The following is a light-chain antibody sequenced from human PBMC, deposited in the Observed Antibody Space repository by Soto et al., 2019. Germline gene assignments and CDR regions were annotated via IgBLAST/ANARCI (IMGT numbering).Light chain of an antibody. CDR2: GAS. CDR3: QQYNKWPAIT. Sequence: EIVMTQSPPTLSVSPGERAALSCRASQSISSNLAWYQQKPGQAPRLLIYGASTRATGIPARFSGSGSGTEFTLTISSRQSEDFAVYYCQQYNKWPAITFGQGTRLEIK. J-gene: IGKJ5*01. V-gene: IGKV3D-15*01. CDR1: QSISSN.